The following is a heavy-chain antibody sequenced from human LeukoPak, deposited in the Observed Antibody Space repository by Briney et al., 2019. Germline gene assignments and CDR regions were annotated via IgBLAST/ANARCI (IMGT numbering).Heavy chain of an antibody. CDR2: IYHSGST. Sequence: SETLSLTCAVSGGSISSGGYSWSWIRQPPGKGLEWIGYIYHSGSTYYNPSLKSRVTISVDTSKNQFSLKLSSVTAADTAVYYCARASNGDYARFGYWGQGTLVTVSS. CDR1: GGSISSGGYS. V-gene: IGHV4-30-2*01. CDR3: ARASNGDYARFGY. D-gene: IGHD4-17*01. J-gene: IGHJ4*02.